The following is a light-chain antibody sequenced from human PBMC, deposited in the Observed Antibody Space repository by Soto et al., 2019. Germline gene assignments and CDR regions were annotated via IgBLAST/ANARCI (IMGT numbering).Light chain of an antibody. CDR3: QSYDSSLTGSV. Sequence: QSALTQPPSVSGAPGQRVTISCTGSSSNIGAGYDVHWYQQLPGTAPKLLLYGTTNRPSGIPDRFSGSKSGTSASLAITGLQAEDEAHYYCQSYDSSLTGSVFGGGTKVTVL. CDR1: SSNIGAGYD. V-gene: IGLV1-40*01. CDR2: GTT. J-gene: IGLJ2*01.